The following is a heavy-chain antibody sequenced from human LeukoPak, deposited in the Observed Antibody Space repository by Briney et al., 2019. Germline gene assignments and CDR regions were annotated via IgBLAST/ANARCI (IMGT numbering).Heavy chain of an antibody. D-gene: IGHD1-26*01. CDR3: AKDYSGSYYALDY. CDR2: ISGSGGST. J-gene: IGHJ4*02. Sequence: PGGSLRLSCAASGFTFSSYAMSWVRQAPGKGLEWVSTISGSGGSTYYADSVKGRFTISRDNSKNTLYLQMNSLRAEDTAVYYCAKDYSGSYYALDYWGQGTLVTVSS. CDR1: GFTFSSYA. V-gene: IGHV3-23*01.